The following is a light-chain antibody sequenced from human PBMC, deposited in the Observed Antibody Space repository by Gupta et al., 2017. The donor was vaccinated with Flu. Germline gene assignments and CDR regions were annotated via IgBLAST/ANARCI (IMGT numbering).Light chain of an antibody. CDR1: QSISSY. CDR2: AAS. V-gene: IGKV1-39*01. Sequence: DIQMTHSPSSLSASVGDRVTITCRASQSISSYLNWYQQKPGKAPKLLIYAASSLQSGVPSRFSGSGSGTDFTLTISSLQPEDFATYYCQQSYSTLMYTFGQGTKLEIK. J-gene: IGKJ2*01. CDR3: QQSYSTLMYT.